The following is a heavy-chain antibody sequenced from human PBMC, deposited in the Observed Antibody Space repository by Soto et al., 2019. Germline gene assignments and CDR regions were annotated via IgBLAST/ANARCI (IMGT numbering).Heavy chain of an antibody. CDR2: VSNDGSNK. D-gene: IGHD6-19*01. CDR3: VKVLLTYTSGWYNPHFDY. Sequence: GGSLRLSFAASGFTFSSYVMHWVRQAAGKWLEWVEVVSNDGSNKDYADSVKGLFTISRDNSKNTLYLKMNSLRAEDTAVYYCVKVLLTYTSGWYNPHFDYWGQGTLVTVFS. V-gene: IGHV3-30*18. CDR1: GFTFSSYV. J-gene: IGHJ4*02.